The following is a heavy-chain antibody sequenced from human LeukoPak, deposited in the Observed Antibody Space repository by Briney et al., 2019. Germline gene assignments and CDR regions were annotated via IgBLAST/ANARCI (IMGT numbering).Heavy chain of an antibody. V-gene: IGHV3-23*01. CDR2: ISGSGGST. CDR3: AKIGGPAAIRWFDP. CDR1: GFTFSSYA. Sequence: GGSLRRSCAASGFTFSSYAMSWVRQAPGMGLEWVSAISGSGGSTYYADSVKGRFTISRDNSKNTLYLQMNSLRAEDTAVYYCAKIGGPAAIRWFDPWGQGTLVTVSS. D-gene: IGHD2-2*01. J-gene: IGHJ5*02.